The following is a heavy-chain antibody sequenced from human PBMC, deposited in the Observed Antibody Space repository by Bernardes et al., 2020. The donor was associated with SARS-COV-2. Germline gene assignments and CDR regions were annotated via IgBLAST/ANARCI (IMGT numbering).Heavy chain of an antibody. J-gene: IGHJ4*02. CDR1: GFTFDDYG. D-gene: IGHD1-7*01. V-gene: IGHV3-20*04. CDR3: ARDWGNWNYPGDY. Sequence: GGSLRLSCAASGFTFDDYGMSWVRQVPGKGLEWVSGINWNGGSTGYAGSVKGRFTISRDNAKNSLYLQMNSLRAEDTAVYYCARDWGNWNYPGDYWGQGTLVTVSS. CDR2: INWNGGST.